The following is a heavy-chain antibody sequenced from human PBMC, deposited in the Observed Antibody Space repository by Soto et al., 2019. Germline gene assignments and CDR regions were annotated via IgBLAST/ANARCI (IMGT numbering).Heavy chain of an antibody. CDR2: ISGSGGTT. V-gene: IGHV3-23*01. D-gene: IGHD3-10*01. J-gene: IGHJ4*02. CDR3: AKDRHYGSGTYSDSYLDY. Sequence: EVQLLESGGGLVQPGGSLRLSVGGSGFTFTSYAMPWVRQAPGKGLEWVSAISGSGGTTYYANSVKGRFTISRDQSKDTLYLQMNSLRAEDTAIYYCAKDRHYGSGTYSDSYLDYWGQGTLVTVSS. CDR1: GFTFTSYA.